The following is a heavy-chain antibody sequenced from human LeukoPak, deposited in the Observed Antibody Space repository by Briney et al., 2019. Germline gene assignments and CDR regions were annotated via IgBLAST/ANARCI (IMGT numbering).Heavy chain of an antibody. D-gene: IGHD2-2*03. CDR2: ISGSGGST. Sequence: GGSLRLSCAASGFTFSSYAMSWVRQAPGKGLEWVSAISGSGGSTYYADSVKGRFTISRDNSKNTLYLQMNSLRAEDTAVYYCAKLDIVVVPAAARAFDYWGQGTLVTVSS. CDR3: AKLDIVVVPAAARAFDY. CDR1: GFTFSSYA. V-gene: IGHV3-23*01. J-gene: IGHJ4*02.